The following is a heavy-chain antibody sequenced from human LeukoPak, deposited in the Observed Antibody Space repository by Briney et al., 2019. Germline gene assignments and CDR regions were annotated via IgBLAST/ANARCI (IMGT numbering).Heavy chain of an antibody. J-gene: IGHJ5*02. CDR1: GYSISSGYF. Sequence: SETLSLTCGVSGYSISSGYFWVWIRQPPGKGLEWIGSVFHTVATYYNPSLRSPVTISVDTSKNQFCLELNSVTAADTAVYYWAKDLGFTNSANWFDPWGQGTLVTVAS. D-gene: IGHD3-3*01. CDR2: VFHTVAT. CDR3: AKDLGFTNSANWFDP. V-gene: IGHV4-38-2*02.